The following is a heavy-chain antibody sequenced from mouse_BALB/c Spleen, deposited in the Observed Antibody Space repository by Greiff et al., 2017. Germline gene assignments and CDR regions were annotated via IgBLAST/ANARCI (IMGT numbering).Heavy chain of an antibody. Sequence: QVQLKQSGAELVRPGASVKLSCKASGYTFTSYWINWVKQRPGQGLEWIGNIYPSDSYTNYNQKFKDKATLTVDKSSSTAYMQLSSPTSEDSAVYYCTPSYGNYAYWGQGTLVTVSA. CDR3: TPSYGNYAY. CDR1: GYTFTSYW. CDR2: IYPSDSYT. D-gene: IGHD2-10*02. J-gene: IGHJ3*01. V-gene: IGHV1-69*02.